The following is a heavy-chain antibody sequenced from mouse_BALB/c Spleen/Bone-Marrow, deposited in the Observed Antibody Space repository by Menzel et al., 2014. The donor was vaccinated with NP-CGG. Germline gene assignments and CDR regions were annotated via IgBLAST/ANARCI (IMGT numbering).Heavy chain of an antibody. J-gene: IGHJ2*01. CDR3: ARSGSSSGYFDY. CDR1: GFTFSSFG. Sequence: EVQVVESGGGLVQPGGSRKLSCAASGFTFSSFGMHWVRQAPEKGLEWVAYISSGSSTIYYADTAMGRFTISRDNPKNTLFLQMTSLRSEDTAMYYCARSGSSSGYFDYWGQGTTLTVSS. CDR2: ISSGSSTI. D-gene: IGHD1-1*01. V-gene: IGHV5-17*02.